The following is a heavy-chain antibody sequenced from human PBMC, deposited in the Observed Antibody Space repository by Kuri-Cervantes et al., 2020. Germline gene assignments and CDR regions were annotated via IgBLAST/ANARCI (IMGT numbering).Heavy chain of an antibody. CDR3: ARGDGYNYVGFDY. CDR1: GFTVSSNY. J-gene: IGHJ4*02. CDR2: IYNGDRT. D-gene: IGHD5-24*01. V-gene: IGHV3-53*01. Sequence: GGSLRLSCAASGFTVSSNYMSWVRQAPGMGLEWVSVIYNGDRTYYADSVKGRFTISRDNSKNTLYLQMYSLTAVDTAVYFCARGDGYNYVGFDYWGQGTLVTVSS.